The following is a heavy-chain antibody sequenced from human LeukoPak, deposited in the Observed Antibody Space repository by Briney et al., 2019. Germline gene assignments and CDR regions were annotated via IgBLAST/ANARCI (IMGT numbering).Heavy chain of an antibody. Sequence: SETLSLTCAVYGGSFSGYYWSWIRQPPGKGLEWIGEINHSGSTNYHPSLKSRLTISVDTPKNQFSLKLSSVTAADTAVYYCARFRRYCSSTSCYSRYYYYYGMDVWGQGTTVTVSS. CDR1: GGSFSGYY. V-gene: IGHV4-34*01. CDR3: ARFRRYCSSTSCYSRYYYYYGMDV. CDR2: INHSGST. D-gene: IGHD2-2*01. J-gene: IGHJ6*02.